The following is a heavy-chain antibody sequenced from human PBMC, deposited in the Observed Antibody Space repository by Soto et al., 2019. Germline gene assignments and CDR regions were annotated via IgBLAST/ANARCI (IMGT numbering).Heavy chain of an antibody. D-gene: IGHD7-27*01. CDR2: ISGSGIDI. CDR3: AKEPVFATIWALGS. V-gene: IGHV3-21*04. J-gene: IGHJ4*02. Sequence: PGGSLRLSCAASGFAFYYYNMNWVRQAPGRGLEWVSSISGSGIDITYTDSVKGRFTISRDNAKNSLYPQMNSLRAEDTAFYYCAKEPVFATIWALGSWGEGTLVTSPQ. CDR1: GFAFYYYN.